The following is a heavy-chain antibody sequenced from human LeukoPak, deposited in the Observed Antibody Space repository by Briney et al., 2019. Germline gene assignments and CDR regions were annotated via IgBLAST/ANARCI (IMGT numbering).Heavy chain of an antibody. D-gene: IGHD1-26*01. V-gene: IGHV3-30*02. CDR1: GFTFSSYG. CDR2: IRYDGSNK. Sequence: GGSLRLSCAASGFTFSSYGMHWVRQAPGRGLEWVAFIRYDGSNKYYADSVKGRFTISRDNSKNTLYLQMNSLRAEDTAMYYCAKDRGSGSYSDYWGQGTLVTVSS. J-gene: IGHJ4*02. CDR3: AKDRGSGSYSDY.